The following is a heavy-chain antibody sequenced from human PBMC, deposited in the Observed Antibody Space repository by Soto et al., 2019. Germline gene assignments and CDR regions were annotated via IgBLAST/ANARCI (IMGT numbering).Heavy chain of an antibody. CDR3: ARGGYQLLYYFDC. Sequence: QVQLVQSGTEMKKPVASVKVSCKASGYTFNGNFMHWVRQAPGQGLEWMGWINSNAGGTNYAQKVQGRVTMTRDRSISTAYLELSRLTSDDTAVYYCARGGYQLLYYFDCWGQGTLLTVSS. V-gene: IGHV1-2*02. D-gene: IGHD2-2*01. J-gene: IGHJ4*02. CDR2: INSNAGGT. CDR1: GYTFNGNF.